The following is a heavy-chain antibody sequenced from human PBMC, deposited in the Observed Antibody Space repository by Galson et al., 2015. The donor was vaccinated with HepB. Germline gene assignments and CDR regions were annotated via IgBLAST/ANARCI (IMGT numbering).Heavy chain of an antibody. CDR1: GFTFSDHY. CDR2: SRNKGNSYIT. D-gene: IGHD6-6*01. CDR3: ARGGRISSSGLDY. V-gene: IGHV3-72*01. Sequence: SLRLSCAVSGFTFSDHYMDWVRQAPGKGLEWVGRSRNKGNSYITEYAASVKGRFTISRDDSKNSLYLQMNSLNTEDTAVYYCARGGRISSSGLDYWGQGTLSPSPQ. J-gene: IGHJ4*02.